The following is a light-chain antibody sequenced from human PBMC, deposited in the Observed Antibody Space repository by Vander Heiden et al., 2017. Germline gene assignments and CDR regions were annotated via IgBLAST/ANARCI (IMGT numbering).Light chain of an antibody. Sequence: IQMTQSPSSLSASVGDRVTITCRASQSISSYLNWYQQKPGKAPKLLIYAASSLQSGVPSRFSGSGSGTDFTFTIGNLQPEDFATYYCQQCDSSLRTFGRGTKVEIK. V-gene: IGKV1-39*01. CDR1: QSISSY. CDR3: QQCDSSLRT. J-gene: IGKJ4*01. CDR2: AAS.